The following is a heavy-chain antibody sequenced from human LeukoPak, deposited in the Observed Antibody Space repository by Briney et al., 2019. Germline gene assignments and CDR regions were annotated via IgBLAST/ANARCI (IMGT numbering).Heavy chain of an antibody. CDR3: ARQYYDSTGYYYFDY. CDR1: GGAITGSSYY. Sequence: SETLSLTCTVSGGAITGSSYYWGWIRQSPGKGLERIGSLYYSGSIYYSPSLKSRVSMSADTSKNQFSLKLNSLTAADRAVYYCARQYYDSTGYYYFDYWDQGTLVTVSS. J-gene: IGHJ4*02. CDR2: LYYSGSI. D-gene: IGHD3-22*01. V-gene: IGHV4-39*01.